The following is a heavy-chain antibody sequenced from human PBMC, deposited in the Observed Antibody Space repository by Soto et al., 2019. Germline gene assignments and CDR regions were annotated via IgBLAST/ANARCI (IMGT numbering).Heavy chain of an antibody. V-gene: IGHV4-59*01. J-gene: IGHJ6*02. CDR3: ARDLGYSYGYGSLDYYYGMDV. CDR1: GGSISSYY. CDR2: IYYSGST. Sequence: SETLSVTWTVSGGSISSYYWSWILQPPGKGLEWIGYIYYSGSTNYNPSLKSRVTISVDTSKNQFSLKLSSVTAADTAVYYCARDLGYSYGYGSLDYYYGMDVWGQGTTVTVSS. D-gene: IGHD5-18*01.